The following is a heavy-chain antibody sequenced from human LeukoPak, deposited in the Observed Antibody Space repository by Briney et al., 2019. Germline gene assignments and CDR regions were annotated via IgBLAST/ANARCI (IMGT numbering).Heavy chain of an antibody. Sequence: GGSLRLSCAASGFTFSTYMNWVRQAPGKGLAWVSFISSSSTYIYYADSMKGRVTISRDNAKNSLYLQMNSLGADDTAIYYCVREISEPNPRGGFDIWGQGTMVTVSS. J-gene: IGHJ3*02. CDR3: VREISEPNPRGGFDI. CDR2: ISSSSTYI. CDR1: GFTFSTY. V-gene: IGHV3-21*01. D-gene: IGHD1-14*01.